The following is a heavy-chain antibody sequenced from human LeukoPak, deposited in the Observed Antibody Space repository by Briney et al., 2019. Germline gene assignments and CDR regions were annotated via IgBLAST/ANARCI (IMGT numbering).Heavy chain of an antibody. D-gene: IGHD3-9*01. V-gene: IGHV4-59*01. J-gene: IGHJ5*02. CDR2: IYYSGST. Sequence: PSETLSLTCTVSGGSISTYYWSWFRQPPGKGLEWIGYIYYSGSTNYNPSLKSRVTISVDTSKNQFSLKLSSVTAADTAVYYCARGYFDWLSPEVNWFDPWGQGTLVTVSS. CDR1: GGSISTYY. CDR3: ARGYFDWLSPEVNWFDP.